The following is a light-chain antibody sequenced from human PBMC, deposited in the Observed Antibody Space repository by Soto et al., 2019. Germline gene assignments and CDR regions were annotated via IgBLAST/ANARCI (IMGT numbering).Light chain of an antibody. CDR3: QHYNSYSEA. CDR2: KAS. J-gene: IGKJ1*01. CDR1: QTISSW. Sequence: IHIAQFSSTLSGSVGDRETITCRASQTISSWLAWYQQKPGKAPKLLIYKASTLKSGVPSRFSGSGSGTEFTLTISSLQPDDFATYYCQHYNSYSEAFGQGTKVDIK. V-gene: IGKV1-5*03.